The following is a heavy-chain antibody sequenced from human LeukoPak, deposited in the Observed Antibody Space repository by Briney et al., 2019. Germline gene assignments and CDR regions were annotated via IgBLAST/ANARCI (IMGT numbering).Heavy chain of an antibody. CDR1: GGSISSYY. Sequence: SETLSLTCTVSGGSISSYYWSWIRQPPGKGLEWIGYIYYSGSTYYNPSLKSRVTISVDTSKNQFSLKLSSVTAADTAVYYCAGVYSSGYVDYWGQGTLVTVSS. V-gene: IGHV4-30-4*01. CDR2: IYYSGST. J-gene: IGHJ4*02. D-gene: IGHD6-19*01. CDR3: AGVYSSGYVDY.